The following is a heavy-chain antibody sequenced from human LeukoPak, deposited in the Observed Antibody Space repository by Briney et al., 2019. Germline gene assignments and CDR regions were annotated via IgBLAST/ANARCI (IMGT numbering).Heavy chain of an antibody. V-gene: IGHV1-69*04. CDR2: IITILGIA. D-gene: IGHD2-2*01. CDR3: ARDLVSHCSSTSCHNWLDP. J-gene: IGHJ5*02. CDR1: GGTFSSYA. Sequence: ASVKVSCKASGGTFSSYAISWVRQAPGQGLEWMGRIITILGIANYAQKFQGRVTITADKSTSTAYMELSSLRSEDTAVYYCARDLVSHCSSTSCHNWLDPWGQGTLVTVSS.